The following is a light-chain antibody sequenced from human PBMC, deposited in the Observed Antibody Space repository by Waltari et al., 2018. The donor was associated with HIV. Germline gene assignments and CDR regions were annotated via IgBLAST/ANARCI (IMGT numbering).Light chain of an antibody. J-gene: IGLJ3*02. CDR1: KSNIGNNF. Sequence: QPKMTQAPSASKTPGQRITMSCSGSKSNIGNNFIYWYQQIPGAAPRLVMARNDRRPEGVPDRFSGTKSGTSAFLAITDLRLDDEATYVCASWDDNLRHWVFGGGTKLTVL. CDR2: RND. V-gene: IGLV1-47*01. CDR3: ASWDDNLRHWV.